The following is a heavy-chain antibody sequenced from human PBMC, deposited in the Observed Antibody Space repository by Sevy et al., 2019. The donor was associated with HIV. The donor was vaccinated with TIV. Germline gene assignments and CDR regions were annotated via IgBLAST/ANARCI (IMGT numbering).Heavy chain of an antibody. CDR1: GGSINSDH. V-gene: IGHV4-59*08. CDR2: VYYTGGT. Sequence: SETLSLTCTVSGGSINSDHWNWIRQPPGKGLEWIGYVYYTGGTNYNPSLKNRVPISVDRTKNQFSLKLTSVTAADTAVYYCARRNDFDIWGQGTMLTVSS. J-gene: IGHJ3*02. CDR3: ARRNDFDI.